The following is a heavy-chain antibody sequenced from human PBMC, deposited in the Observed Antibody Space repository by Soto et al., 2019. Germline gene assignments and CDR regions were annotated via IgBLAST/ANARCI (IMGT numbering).Heavy chain of an antibody. CDR2: VYNSGGS. Sequence: PSETLSLTCTVSGGSISGNSWTWIRQPPGKGLEWIGYVYNSGGSSYNPSLKSRVTISIDTSENQFSLKLTSVSSALRLFIISRDNSKNTVHLQMNSLRAEDTAVYYCAKDTSSSPYYMDVWGKGTTVTVSS. V-gene: IGHV4-59*13. CDR3: RDNSKNTVHLQMNSLRAEDTAVYYCAKDTSSSPYYMDV. D-gene: IGHD6-13*01. J-gene: IGHJ6*03. CDR1: GGSISGNS.